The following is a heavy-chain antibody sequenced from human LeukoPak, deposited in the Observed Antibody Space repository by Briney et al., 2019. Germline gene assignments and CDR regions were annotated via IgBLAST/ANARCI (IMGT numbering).Heavy chain of an antibody. V-gene: IGHV4-39*07. CDR3: ARGCDTHYYYYMDV. Sequence: PSETLSLTCTVSGGSISSSSYYWGWIRQPPGKGLEWIGSIYYSGSTYYNPSLKSRVTISVDTSKNQFSLKLSSVTAADTAVYYCARGCDTHYYYYMDVWGKGTTVTVSS. CDR2: IYYSGST. CDR1: GGSISSSSYY. D-gene: IGHD2-21*01. J-gene: IGHJ6*03.